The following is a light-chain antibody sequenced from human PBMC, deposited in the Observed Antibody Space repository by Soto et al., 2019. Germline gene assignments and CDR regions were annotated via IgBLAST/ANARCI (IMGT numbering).Light chain of an antibody. V-gene: IGKV3-15*01. CDR2: GAS. CDR3: QQYKNWPPWT. J-gene: IGKJ1*01. Sequence: EVVLTNSPVTLSVSPGERDNLSCRASQSVRSNLAWYQRKPGQAPRLLIYGASTRATGIPVRFSGSGSGTEFTLTISSLQSEDFAVYYCQQYKNWPPWTFGQGTRVDI. CDR1: QSVRSN.